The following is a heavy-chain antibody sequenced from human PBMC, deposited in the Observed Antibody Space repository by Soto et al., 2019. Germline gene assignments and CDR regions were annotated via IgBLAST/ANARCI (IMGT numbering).Heavy chain of an antibody. CDR2: ITSGLTT. CDR3: ARDSSHGVAVGGLDS. V-gene: IGHV3-48*02. CDR1: GFSFGSYN. Sequence: AVGSLRLSCVASGFSFGSYNMNWVRQAPGKGLQWVAHITSGLTTHYADFVQGRFTISRDNAKNSLYLEIYDLRDEDTAVYYCARDSSHGVAVGGLDSWGQGTLVTVSS. J-gene: IGHJ4*02. D-gene: IGHD3-3*01.